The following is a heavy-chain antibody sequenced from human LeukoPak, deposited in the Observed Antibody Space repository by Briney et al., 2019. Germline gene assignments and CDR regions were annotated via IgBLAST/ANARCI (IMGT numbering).Heavy chain of an antibody. Sequence: ASVKVSCKASGYTFTSYDINWVRQATGQGLEWMGWMNPNSGNTGYAQKFQGRVTITRNTSISTAYMELSSLRSEDTAVYYCARAPRWPSVVPAAEFDYWGQGTLVTVSS. CDR1: GYTFTSYD. D-gene: IGHD2-2*01. V-gene: IGHV1-8*03. CDR3: ARAPRWPSVVPAAEFDY. J-gene: IGHJ4*02. CDR2: MNPNSGNT.